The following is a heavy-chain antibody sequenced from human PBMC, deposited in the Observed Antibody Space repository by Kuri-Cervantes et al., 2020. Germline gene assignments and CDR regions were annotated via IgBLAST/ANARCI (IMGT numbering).Heavy chain of an antibody. CDR3: ARVPPNWNYRGFDY. V-gene: IGHV3-7*01. J-gene: IGHJ4*02. D-gene: IGHD1-7*01. CDR2: IKQDGSEK. CDR1: GLTFSNAW. Sequence: GGSLRLSCAASGLTFSNAWINWVRQAPGKGLEWVANIKQDGSEKYYVDSVKGRFTISRDNAKNSLYLQMNSLRAEDTAVYYCARVPPNWNYRGFDYWGQGTLVTVSS.